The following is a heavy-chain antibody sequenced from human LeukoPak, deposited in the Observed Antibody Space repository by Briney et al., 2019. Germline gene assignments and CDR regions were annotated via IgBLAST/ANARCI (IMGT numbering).Heavy chain of an antibody. Sequence: PSETLSLTCTVSGGSISSYYWSWIRQPPGKGLEWIGYIYYSGSTNYNPSLKSRVTISVDTSKNQFSLKLSSVTAADTAVYYCARLDLGTYYYDSRARFDYWGQGTLVTVSS. CDR2: IYYSGST. CDR1: GGSISSYY. D-gene: IGHD3-22*01. CDR3: ARLDLGTYYYDSRARFDY. J-gene: IGHJ4*02. V-gene: IGHV4-59*08.